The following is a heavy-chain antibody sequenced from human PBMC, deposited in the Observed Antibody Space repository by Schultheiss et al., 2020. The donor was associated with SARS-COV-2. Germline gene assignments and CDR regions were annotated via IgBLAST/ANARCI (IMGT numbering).Heavy chain of an antibody. D-gene: IGHD3-10*01. CDR1: GFTFSSYS. CDR3: ARDRDSYYYYYGMDV. CDR2: ISSSSSTI. V-gene: IGHV3-48*02. Sequence: GESLKISCAASGFTFSSYSMNWVRQAPGKGLEWVSYISSSSSTIYYADSVKGRFTISRDNAKNSLYLQMNSLRDEDTAVYYCARDRDSYYYYYGMDVWGQGTTVTVSS. J-gene: IGHJ6*02.